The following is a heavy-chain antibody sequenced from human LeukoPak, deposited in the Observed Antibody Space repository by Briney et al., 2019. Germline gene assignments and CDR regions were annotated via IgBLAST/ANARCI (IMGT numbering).Heavy chain of an antibody. CDR1: GFTFDDYA. Sequence: PGRSLRLSCAASGFTFDDYAMHWVRQAPGKGLEWVSGISWNSGSIGYAGPVKGRFTISRDNAKNSLYLQMNSLRAEDTALYYCAKSGDYERPVFDYWGQGTLVTVSS. CDR3: AKSGDYERPVFDY. CDR2: ISWNSGSI. D-gene: IGHD4-17*01. V-gene: IGHV3-9*01. J-gene: IGHJ4*02.